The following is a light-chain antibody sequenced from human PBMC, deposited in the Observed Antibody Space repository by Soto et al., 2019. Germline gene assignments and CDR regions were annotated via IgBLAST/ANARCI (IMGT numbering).Light chain of an antibody. CDR3: QQYDKWPRT. CDR2: FAS. V-gene: IGKV3-15*01. J-gene: IGKJ1*01. CDR1: QSVSTN. Sequence: VMTQSPATLSVSPGERAALSCRASQSVSTNLAWYQQKPGQPPRXLIYFASTRATAVPARFTAGGSGTELTITISSLQSDDLEVYYCQQYDKWPRTFGQGTKVDIK.